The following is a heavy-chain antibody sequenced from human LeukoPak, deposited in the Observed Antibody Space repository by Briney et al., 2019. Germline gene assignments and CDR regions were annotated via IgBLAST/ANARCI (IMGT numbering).Heavy chain of an antibody. Sequence: ASVKVSCKASGYTFTGYYMHWVRQAPGQGLEWMGWINPNSGGTNYAQKFQGRVTMTRDTSISTAYMELGRLRSDDTAVYYCARVYCSSTSCYENWFDPWGQGTLVTVSS. D-gene: IGHD2-2*01. J-gene: IGHJ5*02. CDR1: GYTFTGYY. CDR3: ARVYCSSTSCYENWFDP. CDR2: INPNSGGT. V-gene: IGHV1-2*02.